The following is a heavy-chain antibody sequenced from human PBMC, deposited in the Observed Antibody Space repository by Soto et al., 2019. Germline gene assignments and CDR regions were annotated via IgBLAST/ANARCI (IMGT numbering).Heavy chain of an antibody. CDR3: ASDSSGYSGSRGNLDY. CDR2: IIPIFGTA. Sequence: QVQLVQSGAVVKKPGSSVKVSCKASGGTFSSYAISWVRQAPGQGLEWMGGIIPIFGTANYAQKFQGRVTITADESTSTAYMELSSLRSEDTAVYYCASDSSGYSGSRGNLDYWGQGTLVTVSS. J-gene: IGHJ4*02. V-gene: IGHV1-69*01. CDR1: GGTFSSYA. D-gene: IGHD3-22*01.